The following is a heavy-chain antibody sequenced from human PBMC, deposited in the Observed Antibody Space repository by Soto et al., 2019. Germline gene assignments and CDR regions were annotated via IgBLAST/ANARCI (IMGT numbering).Heavy chain of an antibody. Sequence: QVQLQESGPGLVKPSGTLSLTCTVSGGSISETTWWSWVRQPPGKGLEWIGDISHSGSANYNPSLHSRVTMSVDRSKNQISLILTSVTAADTAVYYCQLTRGGLFIMDVWGQGTTVTVSS. D-gene: IGHD7-27*01. V-gene: IGHV4-4*02. J-gene: IGHJ6*02. CDR1: GGSISETTW. CDR3: QLTRGGLFIMDV. CDR2: ISHSGSA.